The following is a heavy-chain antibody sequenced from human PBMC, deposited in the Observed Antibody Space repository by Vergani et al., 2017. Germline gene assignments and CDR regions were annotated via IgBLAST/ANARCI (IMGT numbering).Heavy chain of an antibody. CDR2: IYLGGTT. J-gene: IGHJ6*03. V-gene: IGHV4-61*01. CDR3: ARGPSVVQGHYIYYYSYFMDV. Sequence: QVQLQESGPGLVKPSETLSLTCAVSGYSISSGYYWNWIRQTPGKGLEWIGYIYLGGTTTYNPSLESRVSLSADTSKNQFSLQLTSVTAADTAVYYCARGPSVVQGHYIYYYSYFMDVWGKGTTVTVSS. D-gene: IGHD2-15*01. CDR1: GYSISSGYY.